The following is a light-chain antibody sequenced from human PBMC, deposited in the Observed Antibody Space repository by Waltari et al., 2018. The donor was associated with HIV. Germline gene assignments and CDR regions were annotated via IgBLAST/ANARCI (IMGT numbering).Light chain of an antibody. V-gene: IGLV1-47*01. CDR2: RNK. Sequence: QSVLTPPPSASETPGQRVTISCSGSSSNIGSNYVYWYQHLPGTAPKLLIYRNKPRPQGVPDRCSGSKSGTSASLASSGLRSEDEADYYCAAWGDSLTSFVLGTGTKVTVL. CDR1: SSNIGSNY. J-gene: IGLJ1*01. CDR3: AAWGDSLTSFV.